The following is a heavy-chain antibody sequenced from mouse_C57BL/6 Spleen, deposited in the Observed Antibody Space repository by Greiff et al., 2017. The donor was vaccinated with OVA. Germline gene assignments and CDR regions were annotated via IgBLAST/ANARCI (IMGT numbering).Heavy chain of an antibody. J-gene: IGHJ2*01. D-gene: IGHD1-1*01. Sequence: VQLQESGPELVKPGASVKISCKASGYAFSSSWMNWVKQRPGKGLEWIGRIYPGDGDTNYNGKFKGKATLTADKSSSTAYMQLSSLTSEDSAVYCCARDYGSSLFDYWGQGTTLTVSS. CDR2: IYPGDGDT. CDR1: GYAFSSSW. V-gene: IGHV1-82*01. CDR3: ARDYGSSLFDY.